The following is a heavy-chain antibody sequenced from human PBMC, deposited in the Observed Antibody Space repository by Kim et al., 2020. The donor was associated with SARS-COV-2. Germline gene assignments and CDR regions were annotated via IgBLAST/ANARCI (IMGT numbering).Heavy chain of an antibody. CDR3: ARGRAWLVPFDS. D-gene: IGHD3-22*01. V-gene: IGHV1-8*01. Sequence: GYAKKFQGRVTLTRDTSLATAYMELSGLRSDDTAVYFCARGRAWLVPFDSWGQGTLVTVFS. J-gene: IGHJ3*02.